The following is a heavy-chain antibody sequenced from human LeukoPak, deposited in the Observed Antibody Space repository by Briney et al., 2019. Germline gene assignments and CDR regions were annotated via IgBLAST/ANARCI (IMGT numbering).Heavy chain of an antibody. CDR3: AKDLFGDWTALHV. CDR1: GFVFDTYA. CDR2: ISGSGVTT. Sequence: GGSLRLSCVASGFVFDTYAMNWVRQAPGKGLEWVSLISGSGVTTDYSDSVKGRFTISRDNSKNTLYLQMNTLRADDTAVYWCAKDLFGDWTALHVWGRGTVVTVSS. D-gene: IGHD3-10*02. V-gene: IGHV3-23*01. J-gene: IGHJ3*01.